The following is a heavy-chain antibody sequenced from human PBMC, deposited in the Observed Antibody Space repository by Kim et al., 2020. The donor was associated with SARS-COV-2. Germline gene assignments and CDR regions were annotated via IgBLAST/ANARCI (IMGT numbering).Heavy chain of an antibody. CDR1: GYSFTSYW. J-gene: IGHJ4*02. Sequence: GESLKISCKGSGYSFTSYWISWVRQMPGKGLEWMGRIDPSDSYTNYSPSFQGHVTISADKSISTAYLQWSSLKASDTAMYYCARHYDYGDYSVATPRFLLVNWGQGTLVTVSS. D-gene: IGHD4-17*01. CDR2: IDPSDSYT. CDR3: ARHYDYGDYSVATPRFLLVN. V-gene: IGHV5-10-1*01.